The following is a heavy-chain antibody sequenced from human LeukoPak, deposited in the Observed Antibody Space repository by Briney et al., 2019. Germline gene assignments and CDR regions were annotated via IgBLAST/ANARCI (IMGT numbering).Heavy chain of an antibody. Sequence: PGGSLRLSCVASGFTFRTYWMSWVRQAPGKGLEWVGNIKEDGSEKYYVDSVKGRFTMSRDNAKNSLYLQMDNLRIEDTAIYYCAKVYFDPSGVVWGQGALVTVSS. CDR1: GFTFRTYW. CDR3: AKVYFDPSGVV. J-gene: IGHJ4*02. CDR2: IKEDGSEK. V-gene: IGHV3-7*01. D-gene: IGHD3-22*01.